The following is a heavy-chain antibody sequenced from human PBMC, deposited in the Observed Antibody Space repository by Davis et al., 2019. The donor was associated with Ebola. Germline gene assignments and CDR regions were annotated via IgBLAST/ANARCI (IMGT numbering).Heavy chain of an antibody. J-gene: IGHJ5*02. D-gene: IGHD2-2*01. V-gene: IGHV3-64D*06. Sequence: GESLKISCSASGFTFSSYAMHWVRQAPGKGLEYVSAISSNGGSTYYADSVKGRFTISRDNSKNTLYLQMSSLRAEDTAVYYCVKGRGYCSSTSCYPQVFDPWGQGTLVTVSS. CDR1: GFTFSSYA. CDR2: ISSNGGST. CDR3: VKGRGYCSSTSCYPQVFDP.